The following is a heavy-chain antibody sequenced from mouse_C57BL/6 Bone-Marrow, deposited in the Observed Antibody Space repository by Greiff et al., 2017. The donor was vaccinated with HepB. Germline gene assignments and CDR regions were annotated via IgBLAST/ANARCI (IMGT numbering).Heavy chain of an antibody. CDR2: IYRGGGST. D-gene: IGHD2-13*01. Sequence: EVQVQQSGAGLVQPGESLKLSCESNDYEFPSHDISWVRQTPEKRLELVADIYRGGGSTYYQDTMERRFIISRDNTKKTLYMQMSSLRSEDTALYYCGGRGDYPFAYWGQGTLVTVSA. V-gene: IGHV5-2*01. J-gene: IGHJ3*01. CDR3: GGRGDYPFAY. CDR1: DYEFPSHD.